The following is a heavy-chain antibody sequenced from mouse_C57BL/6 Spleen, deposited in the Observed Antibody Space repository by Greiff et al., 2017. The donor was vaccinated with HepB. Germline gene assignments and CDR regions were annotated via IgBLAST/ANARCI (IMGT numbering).Heavy chain of an antibody. Sequence: VKLMESGAELVKPGASVKLSCKASGYTFTEYTIHWVKQRSGQGLEWIGWFYPGSGSIKYNEKFKDKATLTADKSSSTVYMELSRLTSEDSAVYFCARHEDGGGYFDYWGQGTTLTVSS. V-gene: IGHV1-62-2*01. CDR2: FYPGSGSI. CDR1: GYTFTEYT. CDR3: ARHEDGGGYFDY. J-gene: IGHJ2*01.